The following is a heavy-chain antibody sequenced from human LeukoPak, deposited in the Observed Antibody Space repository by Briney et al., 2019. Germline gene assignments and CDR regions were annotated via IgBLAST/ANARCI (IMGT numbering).Heavy chain of an antibody. CDR2: ISYSGST. D-gene: IGHD3-9*01. V-gene: IGHV4-59*08. CDR1: GGSISSYY. Sequence: PSETLSLTCTVSGGSISSYYWSWIRQPPGKGLEWIGYISYSGSTNYNPSLKSRVTISIDTSKTQFSLKLRSVTAADTAIYYCARQGYDILTGYIDAFDIWGQGTMVTVSS. CDR3: ARQGYDILTGYIDAFDI. J-gene: IGHJ3*02.